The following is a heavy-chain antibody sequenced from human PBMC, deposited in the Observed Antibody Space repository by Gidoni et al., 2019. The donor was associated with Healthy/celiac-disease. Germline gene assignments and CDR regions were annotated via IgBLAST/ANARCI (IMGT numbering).Heavy chain of an antibody. Sequence: QVQLVQSGAEVKKPGASVKVSCKASGYTFTGYYMHWVRQAPGQGLEWMGWINPNSGGTNYAQKFQGWVTMTRDTSISTAYMELSRLRSDDTAVYYCARESAAYCGGDCYSGPPNFDYWGQGTLVTVSS. CDR3: ARESAAYCGGDCYSGPPNFDY. D-gene: IGHD2-21*02. CDR2: INPNSGGT. J-gene: IGHJ4*02. V-gene: IGHV1-2*04. CDR1: GYTFTGYY.